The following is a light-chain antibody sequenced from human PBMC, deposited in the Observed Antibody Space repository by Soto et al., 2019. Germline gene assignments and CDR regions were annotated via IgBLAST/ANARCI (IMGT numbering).Light chain of an antibody. Sequence: DIQMTQSPSSLSASVGDRVTITCRASQSISSYLNWYQQKPGKVPKLLIYKASTLASGVPSRFSGSGSGTEFTLTINSLQPDDFATYYCQQYHIYSGTFGQGTKVDIK. CDR3: QQYHIYSGT. V-gene: IGKV1-5*03. CDR1: QSISSY. CDR2: KAS. J-gene: IGKJ1*01.